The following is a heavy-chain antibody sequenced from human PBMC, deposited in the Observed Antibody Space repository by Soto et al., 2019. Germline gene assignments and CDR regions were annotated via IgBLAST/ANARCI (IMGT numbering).Heavy chain of an antibody. Sequence: ASVKVSCKASGYTFTGYFIHWVRQAPGQGLEWMGWINANSGGTNYGQKFQGRVTMTRDTSISTAYMELSRLTPDDTALYFCARGPDYHGSSHSYRGIDHWGQGTLVTVSS. CDR1: GYTFTGYF. CDR2: INANSGGT. J-gene: IGHJ4*02. V-gene: IGHV1-2*02. CDR3: ARGPDYHGSSHSYRGIDH. D-gene: IGHD3-22*01.